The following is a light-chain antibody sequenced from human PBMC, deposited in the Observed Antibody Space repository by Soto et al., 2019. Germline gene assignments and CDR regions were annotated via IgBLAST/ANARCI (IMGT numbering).Light chain of an antibody. CDR3: QQSDNPPLT. J-gene: IGKJ4*01. CDR2: HAS. CDR1: QGIAKY. V-gene: IGKV1-33*01. Sequence: DTQMTQSPSSLSASVGDRVTITCQASQGIAKYLHWYQQKPGKAPKLLIYHASNLQTGVPSRFSGSGSGTDFTFTISSLQPEDIATYYCQQSDNPPLTFGGGTKVEI.